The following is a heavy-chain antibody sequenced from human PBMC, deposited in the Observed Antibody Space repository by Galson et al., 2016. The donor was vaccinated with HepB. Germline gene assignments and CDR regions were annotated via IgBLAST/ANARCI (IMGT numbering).Heavy chain of an antibody. Sequence: TLSLTCTVSGGSVSSSSYHWSWIRQPPGKGLEWIGYIYYTESTYCNPSLNSRLTISVDTTGNQLSLQMRSVTAADTAVYYCARGQFQQLGVYHYYHGLDVWGLGTTVTVSS. CDR1: GGSVSSSSYH. CDR3: ARGQFQQLGVYHYYHGLDV. J-gene: IGHJ6*02. D-gene: IGHD3-16*01. CDR2: IYYTEST. V-gene: IGHV4-30-4*08.